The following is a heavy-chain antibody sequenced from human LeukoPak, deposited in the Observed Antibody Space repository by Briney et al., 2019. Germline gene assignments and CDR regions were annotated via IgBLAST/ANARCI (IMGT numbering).Heavy chain of an antibody. CDR3: ARVRWGSYSFDY. CDR2: INPNSGGT. V-gene: IGHV1-2*06. Sequence: ASVKVSCKASGYTFTGYYMHWVRQAPGQGLEWMGRINPNSGGTNYAQKFQGRVTMTRDTSISTAYVELSRLRSDDTAVYYCARVRWGSYSFDYWGQGTLVTVSS. D-gene: IGHD3-16*01. CDR1: GYTFTGYY. J-gene: IGHJ4*02.